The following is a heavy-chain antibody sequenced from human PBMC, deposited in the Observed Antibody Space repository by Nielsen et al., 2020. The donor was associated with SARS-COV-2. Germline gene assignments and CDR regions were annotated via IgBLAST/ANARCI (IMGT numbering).Heavy chain of an antibody. D-gene: IGHD3-22*01. CDR3: ARDQTYYYDSSGLWAFDY. J-gene: IGHJ4*02. V-gene: IGHV1-69*01. CDR2: IIPIFGTA. Sequence: WVRQAPGQGLEWMGGIIPIFGTANYAQKFQGRVTITADESTSTAYMELSSLRSEDTAVYYCARDQTYYYDSSGLWAFDYWGQGTLVTVSS.